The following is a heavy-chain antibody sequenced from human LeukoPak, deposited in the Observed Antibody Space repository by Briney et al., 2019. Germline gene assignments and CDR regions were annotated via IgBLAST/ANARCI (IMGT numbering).Heavy chain of an antibody. J-gene: IGHJ3*02. V-gene: IGHV1-2*02. CDR2: INPNSGGT. D-gene: IGHD5-18*01. CDR1: GYTFTGYH. Sequence: ASVKVSCKASGYTFTGYHMHWVRQAPGQGLEWMGWINPNSGGTNYAQKFQGRVTMTRDTSISTAYMELSRLRSDDTAVYYCARDRSDTAMVDAFDIWGQGTMVTVSS. CDR3: ARDRSDTAMVDAFDI.